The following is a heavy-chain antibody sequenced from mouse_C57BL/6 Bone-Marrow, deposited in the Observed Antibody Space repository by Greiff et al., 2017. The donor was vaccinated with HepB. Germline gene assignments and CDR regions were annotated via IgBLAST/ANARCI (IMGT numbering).Heavy chain of an antibody. V-gene: IGHV1-69*01. D-gene: IGHD1-1*01. CDR3: ARGNYYGSSYVAWFAY. CDR1: GYTFTSYW. Sequence: QVQLQQPGAELVMPGASVKLSCKASGYTFTSYWMHWVKQRPGQGLEWIGEIDPSDSYTNYNQKFKGKSTLTVDKSSSTAYMQLSSLSSEDSAVYYWARGNYYGSSYVAWFAYWGQGTLVTVSA. CDR2: IDPSDSYT. J-gene: IGHJ3*01.